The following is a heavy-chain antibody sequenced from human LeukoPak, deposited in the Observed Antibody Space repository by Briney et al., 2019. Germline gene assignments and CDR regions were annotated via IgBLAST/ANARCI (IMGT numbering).Heavy chain of an antibody. Sequence: ASVKVSCKASGYTFTSYAMHWVCQAPGQRLEWMGWINAGNGNTKYSQKFQGRVTITRDTSASTAYMELSSLRSEDTAVYYCARDRAYYYDSSGYPDYWGQGTLVTVSS. V-gene: IGHV1-3*01. CDR1: GYTFTSYA. CDR2: INAGNGNT. D-gene: IGHD3-22*01. CDR3: ARDRAYYYDSSGYPDY. J-gene: IGHJ4*02.